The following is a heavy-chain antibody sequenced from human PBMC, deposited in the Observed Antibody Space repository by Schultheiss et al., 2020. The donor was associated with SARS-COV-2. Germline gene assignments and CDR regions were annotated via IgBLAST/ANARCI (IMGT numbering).Heavy chain of an antibody. CDR1: GFTFSSYG. V-gene: IGHV3-30*03. Sequence: GGSLRLSCAASGFTFSSYGMHWVRQAPGKGLEWVAVISYDGSNKYYADSVKGRFTISRDNSKNTLYLQMNSLKTEDTAVYYCTTDEDEIITGMDVWGQGTTVTVSS. D-gene: IGHD5-24*01. CDR2: ISYDGSNK. CDR3: TTDEDEIITGMDV. J-gene: IGHJ6*02.